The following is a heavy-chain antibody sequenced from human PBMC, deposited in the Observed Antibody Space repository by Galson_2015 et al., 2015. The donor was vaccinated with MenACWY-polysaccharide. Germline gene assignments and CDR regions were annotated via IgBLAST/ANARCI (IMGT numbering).Heavy chain of an antibody. CDR1: GYTFTTYA. CDR3: ARDPKQKASTGPTGRFDY. CDR2: INTNTGNP. J-gene: IGHJ4*02. D-gene: IGHD4-17*01. V-gene: IGHV7-4-1*01. Sequence: QSGAEVKKPGASVTVSCKASGYTFTTYAMNWVRQAPGQGLEWMGGINTNTGNPTYAQGFTGRFVFSLDASVSTAYLQIRSLKAGDTAVYYRARDPKQKASTGPTGRFDYWGQGTLVTVSS.